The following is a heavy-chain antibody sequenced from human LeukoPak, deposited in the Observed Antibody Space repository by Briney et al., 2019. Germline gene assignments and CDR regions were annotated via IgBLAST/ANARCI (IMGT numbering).Heavy chain of an antibody. V-gene: IGHV3-30*04. Sequence: GESLRLSCAASGFTFSSYAMHWVRQAPGKGLEWVAVTSYDGSNKYYADSVKGRFTISRDNAKKSLYLQMNSLRAEDTAVYYCARDLVYYDSSGADYWGQGTLVTVSS. CDR3: ARDLVYYDSSGADY. CDR2: TSYDGSNK. CDR1: GFTFSSYA. D-gene: IGHD3-22*01. J-gene: IGHJ4*02.